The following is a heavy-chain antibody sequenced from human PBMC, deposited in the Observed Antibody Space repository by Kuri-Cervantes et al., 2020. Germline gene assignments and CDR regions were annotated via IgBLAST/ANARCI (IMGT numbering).Heavy chain of an antibody. CDR3: ARDSGYYDFWSGYSNNWFDP. V-gene: IGHV1-58*01. CDR2: IVVGSGNT. Sequence: SVKVSCKASGFTFTSSAVQWVRQARGQRLEWIGWIVVGSGNTNYAQKFQGRVTITADESTSTAYMELSSLRSEDTAVYYCARDSGYYDFWSGYSNNWFDPWGQGTLVTVSS. CDR1: GFTFTSSA. J-gene: IGHJ5*02. D-gene: IGHD3-3*01.